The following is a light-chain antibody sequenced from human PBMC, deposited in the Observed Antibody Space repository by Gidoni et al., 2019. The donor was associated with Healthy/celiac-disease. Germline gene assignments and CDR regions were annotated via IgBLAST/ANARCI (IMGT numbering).Light chain of an antibody. V-gene: IGLV2-11*01. CDR1: ISDVGGYNY. Sequence: QSALTQPRSVSGSPGQSVTISCTGTISDVGGYNYVSCYPQHPGKAPKLMIYYVSKRPSGVPDRFSGSKSGNTASLTISGLQAEEEADYYCCSYAGSYVFGTGTKVTVL. CDR2: YVS. CDR3: CSYAGSYV. J-gene: IGLJ1*01.